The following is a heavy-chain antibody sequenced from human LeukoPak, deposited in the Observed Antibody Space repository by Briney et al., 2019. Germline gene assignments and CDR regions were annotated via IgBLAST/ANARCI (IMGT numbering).Heavy chain of an antibody. Sequence: ASVKVSCKASGYTFTSYDINWVRQATGQGLEWMGWMNPNSGNTGYAQKFQGRVTMTRNTSISTAYMELSSLRSEDTAVYYCARISSWLVNYFDYWGQGTLVTVSS. V-gene: IGHV1-8*01. CDR3: ARISSWLVNYFDY. D-gene: IGHD6-19*01. J-gene: IGHJ4*02. CDR1: GYTFTSYD. CDR2: MNPNSGNT.